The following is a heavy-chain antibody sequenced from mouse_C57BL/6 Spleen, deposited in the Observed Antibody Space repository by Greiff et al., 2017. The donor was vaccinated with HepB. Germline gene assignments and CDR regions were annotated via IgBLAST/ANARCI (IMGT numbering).Heavy chain of an antibody. V-gene: IGHV5-17*01. CDR3: ARRHGVTTVVATGYFDV. J-gene: IGHJ1*03. CDR2: ISSGSSTI. D-gene: IGHD1-1*01. CDR1: GFTFSDYG. Sequence: EVQLMESGGGLVKPGGSLKLSCAASGFTFSDYGMHWVRQAPEKGLEWVAYISSGSSTIYYADTVKGRFTISRDNAKNTLFLQMTSLRSEDTAMYYCARRHGVTTVVATGYFDVWGTGTTVTVSS.